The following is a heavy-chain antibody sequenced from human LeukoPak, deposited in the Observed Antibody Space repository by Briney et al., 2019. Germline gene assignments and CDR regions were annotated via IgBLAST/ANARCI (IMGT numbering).Heavy chain of an antibody. V-gene: IGHV4-39*01. CDR1: GGSISSSIYY. CDR3: ARPPASDLDAFDI. Sequence: PSETLSLTCTASGGSISSSIYYWGWIRQPPGKGLEWIGSIYYSGITYYNPSLKSRVTISVDTSKNQFSLKLSSVTAADTAVYYCARPPASDLDAFDIWGQGTMVTVSS. CDR2: IYYSGIT. J-gene: IGHJ3*02.